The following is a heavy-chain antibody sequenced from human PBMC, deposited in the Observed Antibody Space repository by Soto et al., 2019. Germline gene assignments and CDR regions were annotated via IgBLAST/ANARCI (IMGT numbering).Heavy chain of an antibody. CDR3: ARDRGPSSGYYPYWFDH. V-gene: IGHV1-69*12. D-gene: IGHD3-22*01. CDR2: IIPIFGTA. Sequence: QVQLVQSGAEVKKPGSSVKVSCKASGGTFSSYAITWVRQAPGQGLEWMGGIIPIFGTANYAQKFQGRVTITADESTSTAYMELGSLRSEDAAVYYCARDRGPSSGYYPYWFDHWGQGTLVNVSS. CDR1: GGTFSSYA. J-gene: IGHJ5*02.